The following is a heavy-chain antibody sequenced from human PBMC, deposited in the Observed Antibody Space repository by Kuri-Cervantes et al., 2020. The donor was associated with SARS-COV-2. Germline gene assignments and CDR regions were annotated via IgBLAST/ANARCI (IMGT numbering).Heavy chain of an antibody. D-gene: IGHD1/OR15-1a*01. J-gene: IGHJ6*02. CDR1: GGSISSSNW. CDR2: IYHSGST. CDR3: ARGSGNNWNNYYYYYYGMDV. V-gene: IGHV4-4*02. Sequence: SETLSLTCAVSGGSISSSNWWSWVRQPPGKGLEWIGEIYHSGSTNYNPSLKSRVTISVDKSKNQFSLKLSPVTAADTAVYYCARGSGNNWNNYYYYYYGMDVWGQGTTVTVSS.